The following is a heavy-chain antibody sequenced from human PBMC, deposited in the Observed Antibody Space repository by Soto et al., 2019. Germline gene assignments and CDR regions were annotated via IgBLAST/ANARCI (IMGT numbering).Heavy chain of an antibody. J-gene: IGHJ5*02. CDR2: VYYNGNT. V-gene: IGHV4-39*02. D-gene: IGHD3-22*01. CDR3: VGSHSSGYCGRFDP. Sequence: QLQLQESGPGLVKPSETLSLTCTVSGGSISSDTYYWGWIRQPPGKGLEWIGSVYYNGNTFYSASPRRRLTIPVDTSLTHFSPRLASVTVTDTAVYYCVGSHSSGYCGRFDPWGQGTLVTVSS. CDR1: GGSISSDTYY.